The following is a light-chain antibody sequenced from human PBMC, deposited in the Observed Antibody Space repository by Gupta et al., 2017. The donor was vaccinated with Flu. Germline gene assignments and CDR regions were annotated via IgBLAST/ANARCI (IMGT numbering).Light chain of an antibody. CDR3: NSRDSTDNNQAV. Sequence: QTVRITCQGDSLRNSYASGYQQKPGQAPVFVIYAKNIRPAGIPDRCSGSSSGNTASLTITGARAEDEADYYCNSRDSTDNNQAVFGGGTKLTVL. J-gene: IGLJ2*01. CDR1: SLRNSY. CDR2: AKN. V-gene: IGLV3-19*01.